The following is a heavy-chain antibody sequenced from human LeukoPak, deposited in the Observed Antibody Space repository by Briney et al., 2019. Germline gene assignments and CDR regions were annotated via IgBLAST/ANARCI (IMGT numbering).Heavy chain of an antibody. CDR2: ISGSGGST. Sequence: QPGGSLRLSCAASGFTFSSYAMSWVRQAPGKGLEWVSAISGSGGSTYYADSVKGRFTISRDNSKNTLYLQMNSLRAEDTAVYHCATSYDFWSGYHRLDYWGQGTLVTVSS. J-gene: IGHJ4*02. CDR1: GFTFSSYA. CDR3: ATSYDFWSGYHRLDY. V-gene: IGHV3-23*01. D-gene: IGHD3-3*01.